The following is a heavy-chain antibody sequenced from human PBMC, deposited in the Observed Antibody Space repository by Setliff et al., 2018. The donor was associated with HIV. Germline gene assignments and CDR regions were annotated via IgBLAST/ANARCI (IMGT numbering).Heavy chain of an antibody. V-gene: IGHV4-59*11. J-gene: IGHJ4*02. CDR3: ARDHHYYDSSGYYWRDY. CDR2: IYYSGST. D-gene: IGHD3-22*01. Sequence: LSLTCTVSGGSLSSHYWSWIRQPPGKGLEWIGSIYYSGSTNYNPSLKSRVTISVDTSKNQFSLKLSSVTAADTAVYYCARDHHYYDSSGYYWRDYWGQGTLVTVSS. CDR1: GGSLSSHY.